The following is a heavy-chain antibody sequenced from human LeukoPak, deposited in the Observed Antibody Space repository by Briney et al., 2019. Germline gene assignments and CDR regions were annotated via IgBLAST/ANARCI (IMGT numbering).Heavy chain of an antibody. CDR1: GGSISSYY. CDR2: IYYSGST. J-gene: IGHJ4*01. CDR3: ARAPWGDYPFVY. D-gene: IGHD4-17*01. V-gene: IGHV4-59*01. Sequence: PSETLSLTCTVSGGSISSYYWRWIRQPPGKGLEWIGYIYYSGSTNYNPSLKSRVTISVDTSKNQFSLKLSSVTAADTAVYYCARAPWGDYPFVYWGQGTLVTVSS.